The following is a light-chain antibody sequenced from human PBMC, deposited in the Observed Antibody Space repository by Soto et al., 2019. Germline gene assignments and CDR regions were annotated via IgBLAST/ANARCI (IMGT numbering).Light chain of an antibody. V-gene: IGKV3D-20*02. CDR2: DAS. CDR1: QSFISIY. J-gene: IGKJ5*01. CDR3: QQRSNRKT. Sequence: EIVLTQSPGTLSLSPGERATLSCRASQSFISIYLSCYQQKPVQSPSLLIYDASNSATGIPARFSGSGSGTDFTLISSRLEAEDFAVYYCQQRSNRKTFGQGTRLQI.